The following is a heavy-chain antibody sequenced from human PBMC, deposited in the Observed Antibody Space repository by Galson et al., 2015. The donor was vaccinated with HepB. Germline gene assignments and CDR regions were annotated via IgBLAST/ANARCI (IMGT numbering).Heavy chain of an antibody. V-gene: IGHV3-48*02. Sequence: SLRLSCAASGFTFSSYSMNWVRQAPGKGLEWVSYISSSSTIYYADSVKGRFTISRDNAKNSLYLQMNSLRDEDTAVYYCARDYTYYYDSSGYSSFDYWGQGTLVTVSS. CDR1: GFTFSSYS. D-gene: IGHD3-22*01. CDR3: ARDYTYYYDSSGYSSFDY. J-gene: IGHJ4*02. CDR2: ISSSSTI.